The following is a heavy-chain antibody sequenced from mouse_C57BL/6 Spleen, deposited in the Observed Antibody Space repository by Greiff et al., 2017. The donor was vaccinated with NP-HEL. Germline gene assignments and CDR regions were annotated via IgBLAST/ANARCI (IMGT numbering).Heavy chain of an antibody. CDR2: IYPSDSET. J-gene: IGHJ4*01. V-gene: IGHV1-61*01. D-gene: IGHD1-1*01. CDR1: GYTFTSYW. Sequence: QVQLQQPGAELVRPGSSVKLSCKASGYTFTSYWMDWVKQRPGQGLEWIGNIYPSDSETHYNQKFKDKATLTVDKSSSTAYMQLSSLTSEDSAVYYCASRYYYGSLYAMDYWGQGTSVTVSS. CDR3: ASRYYYGSLYAMDY.